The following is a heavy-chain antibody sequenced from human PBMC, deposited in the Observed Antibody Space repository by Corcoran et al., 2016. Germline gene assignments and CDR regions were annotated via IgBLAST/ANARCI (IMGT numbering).Heavy chain of an antibody. J-gene: IGHJ4*02. CDR1: GGSFSGYY. Sequence: QVQLQQWGAGLLKPSETLSLTCAVYGGSFSGYYWSWIRQPPGKGLEWIGEINHSGSTNYNPSLNSRVTISVDTSKNQFSLKLSSVTAADTAVDYGARGRRCDILTGQNFDYWGQGTLVTVSS. D-gene: IGHD3-9*01. CDR3: ARGRRCDILTGQNFDY. V-gene: IGHV4-34*01. CDR2: INHSGST.